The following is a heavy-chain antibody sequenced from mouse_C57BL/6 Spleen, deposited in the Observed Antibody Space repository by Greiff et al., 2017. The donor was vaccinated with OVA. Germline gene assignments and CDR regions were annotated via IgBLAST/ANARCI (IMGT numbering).Heavy chain of an antibody. CDR2: IDPENGDT. D-gene: IGHD2-3*01. Sequence: LQQSGAELVRPGASVKLSCTASGFNIKDDYMHWVKQRPEQGLEWIGWIDPENGDTEYASKFQGKATITADTSSNTAYLQLSSLTSEDTAVYYCTTWGDGYYEYWGQGTTLTVSS. CDR1: GFNIKDDY. CDR3: TTWGDGYYEY. J-gene: IGHJ2*01. V-gene: IGHV14-4*01.